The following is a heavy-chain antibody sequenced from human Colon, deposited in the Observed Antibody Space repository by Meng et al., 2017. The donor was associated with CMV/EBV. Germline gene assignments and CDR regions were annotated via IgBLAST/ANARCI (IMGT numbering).Heavy chain of an antibody. CDR1: GDTFIDFG. J-gene: IGHJ4*02. CDR2: ISAYNGNT. V-gene: IGHV1-18*01. Sequence: QLQRWQPGTGVKKPGAAVKVSCKASGDTFIDFGISWVRQAPGQGLEWMGWISAYNGNTNYAPEFQGRVTLTTDTSTTTDTSTTTVYMELRSLRSDDTAIYYCATELSRGGYWGQGTLVTVSS. CDR3: ATELSRGGY.